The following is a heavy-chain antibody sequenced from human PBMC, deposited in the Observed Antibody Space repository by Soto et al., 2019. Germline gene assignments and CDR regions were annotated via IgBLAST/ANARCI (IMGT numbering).Heavy chain of an antibody. D-gene: IGHD3-3*01. CDR1: GGSISSSNW. Sequence: SETLSLTCAVSGGSISSSNWWSWVRQPPGKGLEWIGEIYHSGSTNYNPSLKSRVTISVDKSKNQFSLKLSSVTAADTAVYYCVGALGDLNRGEGYDFWSGYPPRDYFDYWGQGTLVTVSS. V-gene: IGHV4-4*02. CDR3: VGALGDLNRGEGYDFWSGYPPRDYFDY. J-gene: IGHJ4*02. CDR2: IYHSGST.